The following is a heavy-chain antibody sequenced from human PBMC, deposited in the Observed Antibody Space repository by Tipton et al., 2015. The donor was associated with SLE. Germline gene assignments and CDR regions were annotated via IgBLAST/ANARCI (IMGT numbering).Heavy chain of an antibody. CDR3: ARDGTTGAELEDMAAAANWFDP. CDR1: GGSISSYY. V-gene: IGHV4-59*12. CDR2: IYYSGST. D-gene: IGHD6-13*01. J-gene: IGHJ5*02. Sequence: TLSLTCTVSGGSISSYYWSWIRQPPGRGLEWIGYIYYSGSTNYNPSLKSRVTISVDTSKNKFSLKLSSVTAADTAVYYCARDGTTGAELEDMAAAANWFDPSGERSLIT.